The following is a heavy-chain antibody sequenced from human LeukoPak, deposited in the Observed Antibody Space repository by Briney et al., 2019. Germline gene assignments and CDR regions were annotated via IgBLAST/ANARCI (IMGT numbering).Heavy chain of an antibody. D-gene: IGHD3-10*01. CDR2: INHSGST. J-gene: IGHJ1*01. CDR3: ARAGYYYGSGSYLKYFRH. CDR1: GASFSGYY. Sequence: SETLSLTRPLDGASFSGYYWGWIRQPPGNGREWHGEINHSGSTNYNPYLKSRVTISVDTSKNQFSLKLSSVTAADTAVYYCARAGYYYGSGSYLKYFRHLGQGTPGHRLL. V-gene: IGHV4-34*01.